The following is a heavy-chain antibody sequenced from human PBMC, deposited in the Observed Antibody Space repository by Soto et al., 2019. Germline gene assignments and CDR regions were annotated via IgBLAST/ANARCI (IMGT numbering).Heavy chain of an antibody. V-gene: IGHV3-23*01. CDR1: GFTFSSYA. CDR3: ANAIVVVPAAMPGADY. J-gene: IGHJ4*02. D-gene: IGHD2-2*01. Sequence: EVQLLESGGGLVQPGGSLRLSCAASGFTFSSYAMSWVRQAPGKGLEWVSAISGSGGSTYYADSVKGRFTISRDNSKNTLYLQMNSLRAEDTAVYYCANAIVVVPAAMPGADYWGQGTLVTVSS. CDR2: ISGSGGST.